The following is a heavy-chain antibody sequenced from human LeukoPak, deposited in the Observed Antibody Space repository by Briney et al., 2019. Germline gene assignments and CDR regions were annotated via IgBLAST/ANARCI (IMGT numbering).Heavy chain of an antibody. D-gene: IGHD2-2*01. CDR2: ISGSGGST. J-gene: IGHJ6*03. CDR3: AREYGGYCSSTSCYDRYYYYMDV. CDR1: GFTFSSYG. Sequence: GGTLRLSCAASGFTFSSYGMRWVRQAPGKGLEWVSAISGSGGSTYYADSVKGRFTISRDSSKNTLYLQMHSLRAEDTAVYYCAREYGGYCSSTSCYDRYYYYMDVWGKGTTVTISS. V-gene: IGHV3-23*01.